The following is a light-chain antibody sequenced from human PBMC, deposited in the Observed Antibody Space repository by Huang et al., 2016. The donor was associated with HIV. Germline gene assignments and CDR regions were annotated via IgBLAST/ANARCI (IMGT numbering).Light chain of an antibody. J-gene: IGKJ1*01. CDR1: QVIGNS. Sequence: DIQMTQSPSSLSAFVGDTVTITCRASQVIGNSLAWYQQKPGRTPKLLSYVASTLQAGVRSRFSGSGSGTDFTLTISNLQTVDIATYYCQKYDSAPRTFGQGTRV. V-gene: IGKV1-27*01. CDR3: QKYDSAPRT. CDR2: VAS.